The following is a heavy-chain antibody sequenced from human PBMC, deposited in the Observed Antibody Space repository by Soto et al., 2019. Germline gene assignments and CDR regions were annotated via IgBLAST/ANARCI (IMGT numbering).Heavy chain of an antibody. D-gene: IGHD2-15*01. J-gene: IGHJ4*02. CDR2: ISGSGGSI. V-gene: IGHV3-23*01. CDR1: GFTFSNYA. CDR3: ARNTYSNDY. Sequence: EVQLLESGGGLVQPGGSLRLSCTASGFTFSNYAITWVRQAPGRGLEWVSGISGSGGSIYYADSVKGRFTISRDNSKNTVYLQMNSLRAEDTAVYYCARNTYSNDYWGQGTLVTVSS.